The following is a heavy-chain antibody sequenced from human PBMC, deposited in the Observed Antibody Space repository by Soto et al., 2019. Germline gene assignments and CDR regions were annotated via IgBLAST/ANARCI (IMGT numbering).Heavy chain of an antibody. CDR3: ARSIRGPRRFNGMDV. Sequence: SGPTLVNPTETLTLTCTFSGFSLTSPGMCVSWIRQSPGKALEWLALIERDDDDKYYSTSLKARLTISKDTRKNQVVLATANMEPADTATYYCARSIRGPRRFNGMDVWGQGTTVTVSS. V-gene: IGHV2-70*13. D-gene: IGHD1-20*01. CDR1: GFSLTSPGMC. CDR2: IERDDDDK. J-gene: IGHJ6*02.